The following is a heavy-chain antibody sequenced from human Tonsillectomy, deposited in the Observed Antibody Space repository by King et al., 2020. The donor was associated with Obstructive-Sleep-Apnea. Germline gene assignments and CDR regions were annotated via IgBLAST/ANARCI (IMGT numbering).Heavy chain of an antibody. D-gene: IGHD3-10*01. CDR3: ARLMYYYGSESLYYYGMDV. CDR1: GYSFTSYW. V-gene: IGHV5-51*01. J-gene: IGHJ6*02. CDR2: IYPDDSDT. Sequence: QLVQSGAEVKKPGESLKISCKGSGYSFTSYWIGWVRQMPGKGLEWMGIIYPDDSDTRYSPSFQGQVTVSADKSINTAFLQWSSLKAADTAMYYCARLMYYYGSESLYYYGMDVWGQGTTVTVSS.